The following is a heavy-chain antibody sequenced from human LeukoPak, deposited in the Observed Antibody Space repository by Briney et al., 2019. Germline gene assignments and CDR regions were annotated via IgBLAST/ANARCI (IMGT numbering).Heavy chain of an antibody. CDR2: IYHSGST. CDR1: GGSISSSSYY. Sequence: SETLSLTCTVSGGSISSSSYYWGWIRQPPGKGLEWIGSIYHSGSTYYNPSLKSRVTISVDTSKNQFSLKLSSVTAADTAVYYCARGSPVLRFLEWFHDAFDIWGQGTMVTVSS. V-gene: IGHV4-39*07. J-gene: IGHJ3*02. CDR3: ARGSPVLRFLEWFHDAFDI. D-gene: IGHD3-3*01.